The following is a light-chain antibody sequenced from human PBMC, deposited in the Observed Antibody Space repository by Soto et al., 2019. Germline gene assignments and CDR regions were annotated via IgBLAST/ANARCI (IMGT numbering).Light chain of an antibody. CDR1: QSVGSD. Sequence: EIVMTQSPATLSVSPGERATLSCRASQSVGSDLAWYQQIPGQAPRLLIYGASTRATGIPARFSGSGSGTEFTLSISSLQSEDFAVYYCQQYKNWPETFGQGTKVEIK. CDR3: QQYKNWPET. CDR2: GAS. V-gene: IGKV3-15*01. J-gene: IGKJ1*01.